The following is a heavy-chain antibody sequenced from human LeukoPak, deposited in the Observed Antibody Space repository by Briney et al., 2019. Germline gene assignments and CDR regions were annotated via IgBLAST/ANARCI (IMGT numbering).Heavy chain of an antibody. V-gene: IGHV3-23*01. D-gene: IGHD1-1*01. CDR3: ARSLKWNLVGFDY. CDR1: GFTFSNYA. J-gene: IGHJ4*02. Sequence: PGGSLRLSCAASGFTFSNYAMNWVRQAPGKGLEWVSCISASGGTKLYADSVKGRFIISRDDSKNTLYVQMSSLRAEDTAVYYCARSLKWNLVGFDYWGQGTPVTVSS. CDR2: ISASGGTK.